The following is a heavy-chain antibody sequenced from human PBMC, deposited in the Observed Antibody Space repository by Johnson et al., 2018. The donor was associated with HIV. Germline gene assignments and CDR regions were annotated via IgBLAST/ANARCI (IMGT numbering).Heavy chain of an antibody. D-gene: IGHD1-26*01. Sequence: MLLVESGGGVVQPGGSLRLSCAASGFTFSSYAMSWVRQAPGKGLEWVSAISGSGGSTYYADSVKGRFTISRDNSKNTLYLQMNSLRAEDTAVYYCAKGGGSYSDAFDIWGQGTMVTVSS. CDR2: ISGSGGST. V-gene: IGHV3-23*04. CDR3: AKGGGSYSDAFDI. CDR1: GFTFSSYA. J-gene: IGHJ3*02.